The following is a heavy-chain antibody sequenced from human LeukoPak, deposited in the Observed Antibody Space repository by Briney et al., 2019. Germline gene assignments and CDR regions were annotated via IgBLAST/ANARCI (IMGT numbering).Heavy chain of an antibody. CDR3: ARGSVRIRPRYFDY. Sequence: PSETLSLTCTVSGGSISSGDCYWSWIRQPPGKGLEWIGYIYYSGSTYYNPSLKSRVTISVDTSKNQFSLKLSSVTAADTAVYYCARGSVRIRPRYFDYWGQGTLVTVSS. J-gene: IGHJ4*02. CDR2: IYYSGST. CDR1: GGSISSGDCY. V-gene: IGHV4-30-4*08. D-gene: IGHD5-18*01.